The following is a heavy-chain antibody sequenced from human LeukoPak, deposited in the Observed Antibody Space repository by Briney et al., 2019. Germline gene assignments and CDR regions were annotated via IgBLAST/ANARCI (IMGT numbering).Heavy chain of an antibody. Sequence: GSLRLSCAASGFTVSSNYMNWVRQAPGKGLEWVSSISSSSSYIYYADSVKGRFTISRDNAKNSLYLQMNSLRAEDTAVYYCARDTTATDYYYYMDVWGKGTTVTVSS. D-gene: IGHD5-18*01. V-gene: IGHV3-21*01. CDR1: GFTVSSNY. CDR2: ISSSSSYI. J-gene: IGHJ6*03. CDR3: ARDTTATDYYYYMDV.